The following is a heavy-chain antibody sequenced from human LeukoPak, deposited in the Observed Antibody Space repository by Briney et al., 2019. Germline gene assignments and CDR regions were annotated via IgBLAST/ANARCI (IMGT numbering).Heavy chain of an antibody. J-gene: IGHJ6*03. Sequence: PGRSLRLSCAASGFIFSRVGMQWGRQAPGEGLEWVAMIWHDGSVEEYADSVKGRFTISRDNSQNTLYLQMNSLRDDDTAVYYCAKEGDQFRGYLDAWGKGTTVTVSS. D-gene: IGHD3-16*01. CDR2: IWHDGSVE. V-gene: IGHV3-33*06. CDR1: GFIFSRVG. CDR3: AKEGDQFRGYLDA.